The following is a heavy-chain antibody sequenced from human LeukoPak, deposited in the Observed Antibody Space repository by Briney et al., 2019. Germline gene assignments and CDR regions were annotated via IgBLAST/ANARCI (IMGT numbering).Heavy chain of an antibody. V-gene: IGHV1-2*02. J-gene: IGHJ3*02. D-gene: IGHD3-22*01. CDR3: ARPSSGYYHDAFDI. CDR1: GYTFTGYY. CDR2: INPNSGGT. Sequence: ASVKVSCKASGYTFTGYYMHWVRQAPGQGLEWMGWINPNSGGTNYAQKFQGRVTVTRDTSISTAYMELSRLRSDDTAVYYCARPSSGYYHDAFDIWGQGTMVTVSS.